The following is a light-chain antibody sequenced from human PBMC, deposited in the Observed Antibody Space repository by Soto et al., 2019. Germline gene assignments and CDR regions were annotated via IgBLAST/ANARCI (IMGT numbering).Light chain of an antibody. CDR1: QSVSSF. CDR2: DVS. V-gene: IGKV3-11*01. CDR3: QQRINWPLT. J-gene: IGKJ4*01. Sequence: EIVLTQSPDTLSLSPGESATLSCRASQSVSSFVAWYQQRPGQPPRLLIYDVSNRTTASPTRFSGSGSGTDFNLTISSLEPEDFAVYYCQQRINWPLTFGGGTKVEIK.